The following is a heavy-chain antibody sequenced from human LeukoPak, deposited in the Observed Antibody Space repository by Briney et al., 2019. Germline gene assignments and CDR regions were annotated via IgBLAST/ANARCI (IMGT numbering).Heavy chain of an antibody. CDR2: INSGGDYK. CDR3: ARGHYDVLASSYKWTPDY. CDR1: GFTFSSYS. D-gene: IGHD3-9*01. J-gene: IGHJ4*02. V-gene: IGHV3-21*01. Sequence: GGSLRLSCAASGFTFSSYSMNWFRQAPGKGLEWVSSINSGGDYKYYADSVKGRFTTSRDNAKNSLSLQLSSLRVEDTAIYYCARGHYDVLASSYKWTPDYWGQGTLVTVSS.